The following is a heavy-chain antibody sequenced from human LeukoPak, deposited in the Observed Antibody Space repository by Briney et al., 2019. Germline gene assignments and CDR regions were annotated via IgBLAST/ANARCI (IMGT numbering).Heavy chain of an antibody. V-gene: IGHV3-23*01. D-gene: IGHD2-15*01. CDR3: ARLRYYGMDV. CDR1: GFTFSSYA. CDR2: ISGSGGST. J-gene: IGHJ6*02. Sequence: GGSLRLSCAASGFTFSSYAMSWVRQTPGKGLEWVSAISGSGGSTYYADSVKGRFTISRDNAKNSLYPQMNSLRAEDTAVYYCARLRYYGMDVWGQGTTVTVSS.